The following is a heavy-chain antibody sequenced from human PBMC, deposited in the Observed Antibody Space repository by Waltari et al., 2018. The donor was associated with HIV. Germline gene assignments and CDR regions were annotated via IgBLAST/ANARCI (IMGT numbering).Heavy chain of an antibody. CDR1: GFTFRSYW. Sequence: EVQLVESGGGLVQPGGSLSLSCAASGFTFRSYWLIWVRQAPGKGLEWVANIKQDGSEKNYVDSVKGRFTISRDNAKNSLYLQMNSLRVEDTAVYYCARPIGRGQDYWGQGTLVTVSS. CDR2: IKQDGSEK. CDR3: ARPIGRGQDY. V-gene: IGHV3-7*01. J-gene: IGHJ4*02.